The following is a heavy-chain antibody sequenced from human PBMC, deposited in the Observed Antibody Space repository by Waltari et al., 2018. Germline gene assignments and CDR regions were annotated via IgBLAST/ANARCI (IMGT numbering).Heavy chain of an antibody. D-gene: IGHD2-15*01. CDR1: GFTFSTYG. CDR3: AKDDGGIGGYSYNWGLLGLDY. Sequence: QVQLVESGGGVVQPGRSLRLSCAASGFTFSTYGMHWVRQAPGKGLEWVAIISYGGSNKSYADSVKGRFTISRDNSKNTLYLQMSSLRVEDTALYYCAKDDGGIGGYSYNWGLLGLDYWGQGTLVTVSS. J-gene: IGHJ4*02. V-gene: IGHV3-30*18. CDR2: ISYGGSNK.